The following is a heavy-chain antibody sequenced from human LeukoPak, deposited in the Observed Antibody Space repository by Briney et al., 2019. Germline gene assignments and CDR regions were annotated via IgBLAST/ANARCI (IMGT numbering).Heavy chain of an antibody. V-gene: IGHV3-21*01. CDR2: ISSSSSYI. D-gene: IGHD3-10*01. CDR1: GFTFSTYA. J-gene: IGHJ4*02. CDR3: ARELVRGVNEAD. Sequence: GGSLRLSCAASGFTFSTYAMNWVRQAPGKGLEWVSSISSSSSYIYYADSVKGRFTISRDNAKNSLYLQMKSMRAEDTAVYYCARELVRGVNEADWGQGTLVTVSS.